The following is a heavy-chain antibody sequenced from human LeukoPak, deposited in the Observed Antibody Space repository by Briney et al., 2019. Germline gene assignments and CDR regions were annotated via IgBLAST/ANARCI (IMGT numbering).Heavy chain of an antibody. D-gene: IGHD2-15*01. CDR1: GYILTELL. Sequence: GASVKVSCKVSGYILTELLMHWVRQAPGKGLEWMGGFDPEDGETIYAQKFQGRVTITADKSTSTSYMEVSSLRPEDTAVYYCARSRNCSASSCAFNWFDPWGQGTLVTVSS. CDR3: ARSRNCSASSCAFNWFDP. CDR2: FDPEDGET. V-gene: IGHV1-24*01. J-gene: IGHJ5*02.